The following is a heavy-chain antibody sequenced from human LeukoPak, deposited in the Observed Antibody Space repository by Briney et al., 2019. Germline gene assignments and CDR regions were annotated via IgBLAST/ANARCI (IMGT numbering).Heavy chain of an antibody. Sequence: SETLSLTCTVSGGSISSSSYYWGWIRQPPGKGLEWIGSIYYSGSTYYNPSLKSRVTISVDTSKNQFSLKLSSVTAADTAVYYCARRITGIAAAGRKDYWGQGTLVTVSS. V-gene: IGHV4-39*01. CDR2: IYYSGST. CDR1: GGSISSSSYY. D-gene: IGHD6-13*01. CDR3: ARRITGIAAAGRKDY. J-gene: IGHJ4*02.